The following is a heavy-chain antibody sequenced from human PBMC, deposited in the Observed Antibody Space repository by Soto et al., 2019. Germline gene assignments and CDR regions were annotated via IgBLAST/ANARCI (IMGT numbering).Heavy chain of an antibody. V-gene: IGHV3-23*01. J-gene: IGHJ4*02. Sequence: GGSLRLSCAASGFNVGAFAVNWVRQAPGRGLEWVSGISVSDAFIYYADSVRGRFSISRDASENILYLQMNSLRVDDTALYYCTRETVAGITGLDYWGPGTLVTVSS. D-gene: IGHD1-20*01. CDR3: TRETVAGITGLDY. CDR2: ISVSDAFI. CDR1: GFNVGAFA.